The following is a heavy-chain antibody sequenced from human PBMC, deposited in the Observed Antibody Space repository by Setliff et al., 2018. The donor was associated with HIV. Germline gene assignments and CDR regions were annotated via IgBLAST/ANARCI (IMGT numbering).Heavy chain of an antibody. CDR3: ARGLYGSGSFF. J-gene: IGHJ4*02. Sequence: SETLSLTCARRVSGGSINSYYWSWIRQPAGKGLEWVGRMFVGESPNYNPSLKSRLSISVDTSKRQFSLKLTSVTAADTAVYYCARGLYGSGSFFWGRGTLVTV. D-gene: IGHD3-10*01. CDR1: GGSINSYY. CDR2: MFVGESP. V-gene: IGHV4-4*07.